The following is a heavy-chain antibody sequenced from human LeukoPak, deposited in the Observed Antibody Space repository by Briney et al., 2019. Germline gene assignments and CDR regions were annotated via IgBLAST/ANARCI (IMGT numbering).Heavy chain of an antibody. CDR1: GGTFSSYA. D-gene: IGHD4-23*01. CDR3: ARVRRIYGGYPPLYYYYMDV. CDR2: IIPIFGTA. J-gene: IGHJ6*03. Sequence: GASVKVSCKASGGTFSSYAISWVRQAPGQGLEWMGGIIPIFGTANYAQKFQGRVTITTDESTSTAYMELSSLRSEDTAVYYCARVRRIYGGYPPLYYYYMDVWGKGTTVTVSS. V-gene: IGHV1-69*05.